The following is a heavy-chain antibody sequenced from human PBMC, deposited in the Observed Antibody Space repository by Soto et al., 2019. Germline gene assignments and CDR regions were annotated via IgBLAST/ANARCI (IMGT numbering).Heavy chain of an antibody. J-gene: IGHJ4*02. Sequence: GGSLRLSCAASGLTFSNYAMNWVRQAPGKGLEWVASINQDGGDKKYVDSVKGRLTISRDNAKNSLYLQMASLRADDTAVYYCARDGVAPGLYFDFWGQGALVTVSS. CDR3: ARDGVAPGLYFDF. V-gene: IGHV3-7*03. D-gene: IGHD6-13*01. CDR1: GLTFSNYA. CDR2: INQDGGDK.